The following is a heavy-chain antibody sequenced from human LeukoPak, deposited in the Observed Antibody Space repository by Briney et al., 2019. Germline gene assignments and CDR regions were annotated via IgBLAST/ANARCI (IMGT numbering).Heavy chain of an antibody. V-gene: IGHV6-1*01. CDR2: TYYKSKWYH. CDR3: ARDPGGAVAPDK. Sequence: SQTLSLTCAISGDSVSNKNTAWNWIRQSPSRGLEWLGRTYYKSKWYHDYAVSVKSRTTINPDTSKNQFSLRLNSVTPEDTAVYYCARDPGGAVAPDKWSQGTLVTVSS. CDR1: GDSVSNKNTA. D-gene: IGHD6-19*01. J-gene: IGHJ4*02.